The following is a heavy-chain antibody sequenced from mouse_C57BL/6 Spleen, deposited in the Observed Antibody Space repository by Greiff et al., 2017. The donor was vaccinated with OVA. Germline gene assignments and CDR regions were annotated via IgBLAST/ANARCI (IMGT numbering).Heavy chain of an antibody. CDR1: GFNFTDYY. J-gene: IGHJ1*03. V-gene: IGHV14-2*01. D-gene: IGHD2-2*01. CDR2: IDPEDGET. CDR3: ARDGYDGGYFDV. Sequence: EVQVVQSGAELVKPGASVKLSCTASGFNFTDYYMPWVKQRPEQGLEWIGRIDPEDGETNYAPKFQGKATITADTSSNTAYLQLSSLTSEDAAVYYCARDGYDGGYFDVWGTGTTVTVSS.